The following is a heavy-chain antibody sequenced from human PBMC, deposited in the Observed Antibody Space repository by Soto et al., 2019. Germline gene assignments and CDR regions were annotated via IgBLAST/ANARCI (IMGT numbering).Heavy chain of an antibody. CDR2: IIPILNIA. Sequence: QVQLVQSGAEVKKPGSSVKVSCKASGGTFSSYPISWVRQAPGQGLEWMGRIIPILNIANYAQKFQGRVTLPADKSTNTAYMELSSLRSADTAVYYCARTRAATDSLYWFDPWGQGTLVTVSS. CDR1: GGTFSSYP. CDR3: ARTRAATDSLYWFDP. V-gene: IGHV1-69*02. D-gene: IGHD2-21*01. J-gene: IGHJ5*02.